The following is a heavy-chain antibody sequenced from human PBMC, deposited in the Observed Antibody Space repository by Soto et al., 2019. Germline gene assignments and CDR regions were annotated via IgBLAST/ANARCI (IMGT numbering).Heavy chain of an antibody. CDR2: IIPLFGTA. CDR3: ATELGENHASPFHA. CDR1: GVTFSSET. Sequence: QVQLVQSGADVKKPGSSVKVSCQASGVTFSSETLGWVRQAPGQGLEWVGGIIPLFGTASYAQKFQGRVTNTAEETTRTGDMELGSLRSDDTAVYFCATELGENHASPFHAWGQGTLFTVSS. V-gene: IGHV1-69*01. D-gene: IGHD3-10*01. J-gene: IGHJ5*02.